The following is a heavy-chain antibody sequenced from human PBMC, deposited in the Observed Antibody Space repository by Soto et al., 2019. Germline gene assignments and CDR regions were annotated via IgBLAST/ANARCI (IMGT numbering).Heavy chain of an antibody. Sequence: EVQLVQSGAEVKKPGESLRISCKGSGYTFANYWIHWVRQMPGKGLEWMGRIDPSDSNTNYSPSFQGHVTISADKSINTAYLQWSSVKASDTAIYYCARQSINVVRGGGSYFDPRGQGTLVTVSS. V-gene: IGHV5-10-1*01. CDR3: ARQSINVVRGGGSYFDP. D-gene: IGHD3-10*01. J-gene: IGHJ5*02. CDR1: GYTFANYW. CDR2: IDPSDSNT.